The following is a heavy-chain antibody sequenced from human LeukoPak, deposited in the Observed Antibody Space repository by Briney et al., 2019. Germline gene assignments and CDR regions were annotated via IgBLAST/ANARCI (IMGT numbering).Heavy chain of an antibody. CDR2: ISAYNGNT. CDR3: ARVSPAPSYYYDSSGYFDY. V-gene: IGHV1-18*01. D-gene: IGHD3-22*01. Sequence: ASVKVSCKASGYTFTSYGISWVRQAPGQGLEWMGWISAYNGNTNYAQKLQGRVTMTTDTSTSTAYMELRSLRSDDTAVYYCARVSPAPSYYYDSSGYFDYWGQGTLVTVSS. J-gene: IGHJ4*02. CDR1: GYTFTSYG.